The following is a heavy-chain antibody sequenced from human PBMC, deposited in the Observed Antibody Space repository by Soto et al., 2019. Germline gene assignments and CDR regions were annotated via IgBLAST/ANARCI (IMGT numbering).Heavy chain of an antibody. V-gene: IGHV3-30*03. CDR1: GFTFSTYG. CDR2: ISYDGSNA. J-gene: IGHJ4*02. Sequence: PGGSLRLSCAASGFTFSTYGMHWVRQAPGKGLEWVAVISYDGSNAYYADSAKGRFTISRDNSKNTLYLQMNSLRAEDTAVYYCAREGQYCTNGVCDDGDLEYYFDYWGQGTLVTVSS. D-gene: IGHD2-8*01. CDR3: AREGQYCTNGVCDDGDLEYYFDY.